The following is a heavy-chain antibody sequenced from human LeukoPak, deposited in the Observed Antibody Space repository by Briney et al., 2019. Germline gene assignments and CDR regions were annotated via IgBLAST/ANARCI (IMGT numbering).Heavy chain of an antibody. CDR3: ARYRSGASCLRYFQH. V-gene: IGHV1-2*02. CDR1: GYTFTGYY. Sequence: ASVKVSCKASGYTFTGYYMHWVRQAPGQGLEWMGWINPNSGGTNYAQKFQGRVTMTRDTSISTAYMELSRLRSDDTAVYYCARYRSGASCLRYFQHWGQGTLVTVSS. J-gene: IGHJ1*01. CDR2: INPNSGGT. D-gene: IGHD2-15*01.